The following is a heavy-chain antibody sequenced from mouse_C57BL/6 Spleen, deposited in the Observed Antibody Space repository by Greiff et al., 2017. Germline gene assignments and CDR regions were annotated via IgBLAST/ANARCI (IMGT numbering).Heavy chain of an antibody. V-gene: IGHV1-7*01. D-gene: IGHD2-5*01. Sequence: QVQLKESGAELAKPGASVRLSCKASGYTFTSYWMHWVKQRPGQGLEWIGYINPSGGYTTYNQKFTDKATLTADTSSSTAYMQLSSLTYEDSAVYYCARYYSNYEFAYWGQGTLVTVSA. CDR3: ARYYSNYEFAY. CDR1: GYTFTSYW. CDR2: INPSGGYT. J-gene: IGHJ3*01.